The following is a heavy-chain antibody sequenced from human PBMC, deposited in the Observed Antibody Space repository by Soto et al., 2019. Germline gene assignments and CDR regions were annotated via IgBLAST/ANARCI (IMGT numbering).Heavy chain of an antibody. V-gene: IGHV4-38-2*01. D-gene: IGHD6-13*01. CDR3: ARLAPIAAADGMDV. CDR1: GYSISSGYY. CDR2: IYHSGST. Sequence: LSLTCAVSGYSISSGYYWGWIRQSPGKGLEWIGSIYHSGSTYYNPSLKSRVIISVDTSKNQFSLKLSSVTAADTAVYYCARLAPIAAADGMDVWGQGTTVTVSS. J-gene: IGHJ6*02.